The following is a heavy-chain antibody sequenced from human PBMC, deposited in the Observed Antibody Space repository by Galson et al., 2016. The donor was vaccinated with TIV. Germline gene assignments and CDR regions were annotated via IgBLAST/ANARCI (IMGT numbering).Heavy chain of an antibody. J-gene: IGHJ4*02. D-gene: IGHD4/OR15-4a*01. CDR3: VGGANSAEK. Sequence: SLRLSCAASGFRFSDYYMSWIRRSPGKGLEWLSYISYDSVAIKYADSVEGRFTISRDNAKGSLNLQMKSLRAEDTAVYYCVGGANSAEKWGLGTQVTVSS. CDR1: GFRFSDYY. V-gene: IGHV3-11*04. CDR2: ISYDSVAI.